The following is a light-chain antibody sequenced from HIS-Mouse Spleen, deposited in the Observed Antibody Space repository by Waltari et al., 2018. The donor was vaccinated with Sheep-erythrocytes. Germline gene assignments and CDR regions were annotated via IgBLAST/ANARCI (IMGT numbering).Light chain of an antibody. V-gene: IGLV2-11*01. CDR1: SSDVGGYNY. Sequence: QSALTQPRSVSGSPGQSVTISCTGTSSDVGGYNYVSWYQQDPGKAPKLMTYDVSKRPSGVPDRFAGSKSGNTASLTISGLQAEDKADYYCCSYAGSYNHVFATGTKVTVL. J-gene: IGLJ1*01. CDR3: CSYAGSYNHV. CDR2: DVS.